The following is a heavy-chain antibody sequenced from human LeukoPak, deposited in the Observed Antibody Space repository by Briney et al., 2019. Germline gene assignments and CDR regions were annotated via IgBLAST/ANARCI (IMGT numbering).Heavy chain of an antibody. CDR2: IIFGGST. Sequence: SETLSLTCTVSGGSIRSYYGSWIRQPPGKGLEWLGYIIFGGSTNYIPSLRNRVSISVDTSKNQFSLKLSSVTAADTAVYYCARGGIAMVRGVNWFDPWGQGTLVTVSS. CDR3: ARGGIAMVRGVNWFDP. J-gene: IGHJ5*02. V-gene: IGHV4-4*09. CDR1: GGSIRSYY. D-gene: IGHD3-10*01.